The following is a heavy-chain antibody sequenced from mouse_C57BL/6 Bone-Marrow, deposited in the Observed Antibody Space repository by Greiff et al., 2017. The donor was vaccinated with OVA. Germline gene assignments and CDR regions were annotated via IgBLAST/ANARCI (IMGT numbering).Heavy chain of an antibody. D-gene: IGHD2-14*01. Sequence: VHVKQSVPELVKPGASVKISCKASGYSFTDYNMNWVKQSNGKSLEWIGVINPNYGTTSYNQKFKGKATLTVDQSSSTAYMQLNSLTSEDSAVYYCERVNYRYDYAGFAYWGQGTLVTVSA. CDR3: ERVNYRYDYAGFAY. J-gene: IGHJ3*01. V-gene: IGHV1-39*01. CDR2: INPNYGTT. CDR1: GYSFTDYN.